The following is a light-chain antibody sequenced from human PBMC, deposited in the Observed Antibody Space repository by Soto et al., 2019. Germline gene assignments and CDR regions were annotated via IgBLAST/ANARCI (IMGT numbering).Light chain of an antibody. CDR1: SSDVGGHNY. CDR2: DVS. Sequence: QSALTQPASVSGSPGQSITISCTGTSSDVGGHNYVSWHQQHPGTAPKLIIYDVSNRSSGVSNRFSGSKSGNTASLTISGLQAEDESDYYCSSFTSRNTYVFGTGTKLTVL. V-gene: IGLV2-14*01. J-gene: IGLJ1*01. CDR3: SSFTSRNTYV.